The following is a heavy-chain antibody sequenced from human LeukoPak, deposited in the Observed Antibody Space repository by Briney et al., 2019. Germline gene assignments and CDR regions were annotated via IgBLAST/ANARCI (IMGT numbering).Heavy chain of an antibody. CDR3: ARGTMVRGVIPYYYMDV. D-gene: IGHD3-10*01. V-gene: IGHV3-7*01. Sequence: PAGGPLRLPCTPSGFTFSSYGMHWVRQAPGKGREGVANIKQDGSEKYYVDSVKGRFTISRDNAKNSLYLQMNSLRAEDTAVYYCARGTMVRGVIPYYYMDVWGKGTTVTISS. CDR1: GFTFSSYG. CDR2: IKQDGSEK. J-gene: IGHJ6*03.